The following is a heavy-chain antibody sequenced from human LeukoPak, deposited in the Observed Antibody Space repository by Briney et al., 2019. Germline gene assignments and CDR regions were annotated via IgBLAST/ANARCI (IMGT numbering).Heavy chain of an antibody. CDR2: IQYDGSNE. Sequence: GGSLRLSCAASRFTFSSYGMHWVRQAPGKGLEWVAYIQYDGSNEQYADSVKGRFSISRDSSKNILYLQMNSLRAEDTAVYYCARGIHHRVPKENFDYWGQGTLVTVSS. D-gene: IGHD2/OR15-2a*01. V-gene: IGHV3-30*02. CDR3: ARGIHHRVPKENFDY. J-gene: IGHJ4*02. CDR1: RFTFSSYG.